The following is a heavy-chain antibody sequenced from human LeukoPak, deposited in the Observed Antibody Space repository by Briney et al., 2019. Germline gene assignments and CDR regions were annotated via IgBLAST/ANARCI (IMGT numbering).Heavy chain of an antibody. CDR1: GYTFTSYY. J-gene: IGHJ4*02. V-gene: IGHV1-46*01. CDR2: INPSGGST. D-gene: IGHD6-19*01. Sequence: GASVKVSCKASGYTFTSYYMHWVRQAPGQGLEWMGIINPSGGSTSYAQKFQGRVTMTRDMSTSTVYMELSSLRSEDTAVYYCAREIAVAGTIDYWGQGTLVTVSS. CDR3: AREIAVAGTIDY.